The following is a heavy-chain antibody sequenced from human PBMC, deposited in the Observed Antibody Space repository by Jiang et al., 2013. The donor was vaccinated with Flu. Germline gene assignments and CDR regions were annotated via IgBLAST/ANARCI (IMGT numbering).Heavy chain of an antibody. Sequence: LLKPSETLSLTCTVSGGSVSSGNYYWSWIRQPPGKGLEWIGYIYYSENTNYNPSLKTRVTISVDTSKNQFSLKLSSVTTADTAVYYCAREPTVTKSYYYNYGLDVWGQGTTVTVS. CDR1: GGSVSSGNYY. J-gene: IGHJ6*02. V-gene: IGHV4-61*01. D-gene: IGHD4-17*01. CDR3: AREPTVTKSYYYNYGLDV. CDR2: IYYSENT.